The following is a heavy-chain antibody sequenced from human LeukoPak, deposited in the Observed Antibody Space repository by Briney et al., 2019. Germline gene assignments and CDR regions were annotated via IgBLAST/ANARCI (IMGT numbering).Heavy chain of an antibody. CDR1: GFTFSSYW. CDR2: INSDGTT. Sequence: GGSLRLSCAASGFTFSSYWMHWVRQAPGKGLVWVSRINSDGTTSYADSVKGRFTISRDNAKSTLYLQMHSLRAEDTAVYYCARDGSIPDYWGQGTLVTVPS. CDR3: ARDGSIPDY. V-gene: IGHV3-74*01. D-gene: IGHD2-2*02. J-gene: IGHJ4*02.